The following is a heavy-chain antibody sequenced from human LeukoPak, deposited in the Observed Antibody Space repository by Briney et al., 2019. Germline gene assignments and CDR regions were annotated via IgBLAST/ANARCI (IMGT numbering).Heavy chain of an antibody. CDR2: VNPYSGNT. Sequence: ASLNVSCKASGYTFSRCDINWVRQAPGQGLVWMGWVNPYSGNTGHAQQFQGRVTLTMNTSISTVYMELSSLRSEDTAVYYCARRLRYCSGGNCYDYWGQGTLVTVSS. D-gene: IGHD2-15*01. V-gene: IGHV1-8*01. CDR1: GYTFSRCD. J-gene: IGHJ4*02. CDR3: ARRLRYCSGGNCYDY.